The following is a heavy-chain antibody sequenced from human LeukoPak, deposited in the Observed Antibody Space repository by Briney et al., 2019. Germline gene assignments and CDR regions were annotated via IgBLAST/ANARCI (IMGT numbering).Heavy chain of an antibody. D-gene: IGHD3-16*02. CDR1: GGSLSGYY. CDR2: INHSGST. Sequence: SETLSPTCAVYGGSLSGYYWSWIRQPPGKGLECIGEINHSGSTNYNPSLKSRVTISVDTSKNQFSLKLSSVTAADTAVYYCARAYYDYVWGSYRYTYSDYWGQGTLVTVSS. J-gene: IGHJ4*02. V-gene: IGHV4-34*01. CDR3: ARAYYDYVWGSYRYTYSDY.